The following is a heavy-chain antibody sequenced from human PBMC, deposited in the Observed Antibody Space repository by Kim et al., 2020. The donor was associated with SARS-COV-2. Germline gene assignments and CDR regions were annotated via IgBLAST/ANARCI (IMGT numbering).Heavy chain of an antibody. D-gene: IGHD3-16*01. Sequence: GGSLRLSCAASGFSFSSYGMHWVRQAPGKGLEWVAVIWYDGTNKFYADSVKGRFTISRDDSKNTLFLQMDSLRAEDTAVYYCARDHGMYDRANDYGIFD. CDR2: IWYDGTNK. CDR3: ARDHGMYDRANDYGIFD. CDR1: GFSFSSYG. V-gene: IGHV3-33*01. J-gene: IGHJ4*01.